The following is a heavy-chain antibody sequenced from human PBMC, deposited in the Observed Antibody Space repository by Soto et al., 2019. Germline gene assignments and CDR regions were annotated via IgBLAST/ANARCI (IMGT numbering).Heavy chain of an antibody. J-gene: IGHJ4*02. CDR1: GYTFTSYA. D-gene: IGHD2-15*01. CDR3: ARDLGWWPWDY. Sequence: QVQLVQSGAEVKKPGASVKVSYKASGYTFTSYAMHWVRQAPGQRLEWMGWINAGNGNTKYSQKFQGRVTITRDTSASTAYMELSSLRSEDTAVYYCARDLGWWPWDYWGQGTLVTVSS. V-gene: IGHV1-3*01. CDR2: INAGNGNT.